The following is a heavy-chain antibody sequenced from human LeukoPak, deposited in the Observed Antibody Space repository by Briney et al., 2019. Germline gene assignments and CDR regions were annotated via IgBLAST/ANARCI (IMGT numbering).Heavy chain of an antibody. CDR3: SRIKYGGNSGYHFDY. CDR1: GFNFNYFA. J-gene: IGHJ4*02. D-gene: IGHD4-23*01. Sequence: GGSLRLSCSASGFNFNYFAMSWIRQAPGKRLEWVSTIGDSGSGGSYADSVRGRFTISRGNSKNIVYLQMHSLRVDDSAVYYCSRIKYGGNSGYHFDYWGQGTLVTVSS. CDR2: IGDSGSGG. V-gene: IGHV3-23*01.